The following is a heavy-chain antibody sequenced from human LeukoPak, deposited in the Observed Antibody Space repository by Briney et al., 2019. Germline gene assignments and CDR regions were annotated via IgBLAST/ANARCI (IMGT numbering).Heavy chain of an antibody. J-gene: IGHJ5*02. Sequence: ASVKVSCXASGYTFTGYYMHWVRQAPGQGLEWMGRINPNSGGTNYAQKFQGRVTMTRDTSISTAYMELSRLRSDDTAVYYCARDPRITIFGVVMGNWFDPWGQGTLVTVSS. CDR3: ARDPRITIFGVVMGNWFDP. V-gene: IGHV1-2*06. CDR1: GYTFTGYY. CDR2: INPNSGGT. D-gene: IGHD3-3*01.